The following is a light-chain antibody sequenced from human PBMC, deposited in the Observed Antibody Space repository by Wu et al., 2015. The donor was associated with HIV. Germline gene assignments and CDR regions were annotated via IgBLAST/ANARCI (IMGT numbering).Light chain of an antibody. CDR3: LQDYNYPRT. CDR2: GAS. CDR1: RGIRSD. V-gene: IGKV1-6*01. J-gene: IGKJ1*01. Sequence: IQMTQSPSSLSASVGDTVTISCRASRGIRSDLGWYQQKPGKAPNLLIYGASTLDSGVPSRFSGSGSGTDFTLTISSLQPEDFATYYCLQDYNYPRTFGQGTKVEIK.